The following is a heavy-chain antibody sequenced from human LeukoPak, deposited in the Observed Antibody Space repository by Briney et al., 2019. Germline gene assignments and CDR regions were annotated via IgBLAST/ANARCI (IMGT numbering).Heavy chain of an antibody. Sequence: GGSLRLSCAASGFTFSGHWMSWVRQAPGKGLEWVANINQGGSDKYYVDSVKGRFTISRDNANNLLYLQMNSLRGEDTAVYYCTSELGDYWGQGTLVTVSS. CDR2: INQGGSDK. CDR3: TSELGDY. CDR1: GFTFSGHW. V-gene: IGHV3-7*01. J-gene: IGHJ4*02. D-gene: IGHD7-27*01.